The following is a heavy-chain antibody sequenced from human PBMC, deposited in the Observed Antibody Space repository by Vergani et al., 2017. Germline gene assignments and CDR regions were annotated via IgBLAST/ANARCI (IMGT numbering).Heavy chain of an antibody. D-gene: IGHD2-8*01. CDR1: GFTFSSYW. CDR2: IKQDGSEK. J-gene: IGHJ2*01. CDR3: ARDWRVANGVCYTWYFDL. Sequence: EVQLVESGGGLVQPGGSLRLSCAASGFTFSSYWMSWVRQAPGKGLEWVANIKQDGSEKYYVDSVKGRFTISRDNAKNSLYLQMNSLRAEDTAVYYCARDWRVANGVCYTWYFDLWGRGTLVTVSS. V-gene: IGHV3-7*01.